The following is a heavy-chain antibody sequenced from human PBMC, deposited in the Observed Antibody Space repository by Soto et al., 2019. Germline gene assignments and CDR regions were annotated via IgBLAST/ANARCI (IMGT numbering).Heavy chain of an antibody. Sequence: SETLSLTWTVSGGSLSSYYWSWIRQPPGKGLEWIGYIYYSGSTNYNPSLKSRVTISVDTSKNRFSLKLSSVTAADTAVYYCARVSDYYDGSGYLKYYFDYWGQGTLVTVSS. CDR3: ARVSDYYDGSGYLKYYFDY. CDR1: GGSLSSYY. CDR2: IYYSGST. J-gene: IGHJ4*02. D-gene: IGHD3-22*01. V-gene: IGHV4-59*01.